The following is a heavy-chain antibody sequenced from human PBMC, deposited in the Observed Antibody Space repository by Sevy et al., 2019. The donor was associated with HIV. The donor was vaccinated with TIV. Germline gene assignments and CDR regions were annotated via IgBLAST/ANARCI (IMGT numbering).Heavy chain of an antibody. CDR3: AREGGYYDSSGYYRY. CDR1: AYTFTSYG. D-gene: IGHD3-22*01. CDR2: ISAYNGNT. J-gene: IGHJ4*02. V-gene: IGHV1-18*01. Sequence: ASVKVSCKASAYTFTSYGISWVRQAPGQGLEGMGWISAYNGNTNYAQKLQGRVTMTTDTSTSTAYRELRSLRSDDAAVYYCAREGGYYDSSGYYRYWGQGTLVTVSS.